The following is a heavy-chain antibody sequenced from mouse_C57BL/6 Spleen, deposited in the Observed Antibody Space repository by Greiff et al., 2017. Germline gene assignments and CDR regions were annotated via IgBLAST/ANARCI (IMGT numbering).Heavy chain of an antibody. CDR2: IYPGTGDT. V-gene: IGHV1-80*01. J-gene: IGHJ4*01. CDR3: ARRNDFYARDD. Sequence: VQLVESGAELVKPGASVKISCKASGYAFSSYWMNWVKQRPGKGLEWIGPIYPGTGDTNYNGKFKGKATLTADKSSSTAYMQLSSLTSEDSAVYFGARRNDFYARDDWGQGTAVTVCS. CDR1: GYAFSSYW.